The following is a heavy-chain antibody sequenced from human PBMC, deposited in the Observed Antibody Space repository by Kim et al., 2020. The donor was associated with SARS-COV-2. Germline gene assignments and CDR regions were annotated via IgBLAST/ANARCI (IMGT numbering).Heavy chain of an antibody. CDR3: AKWRIGDSSSSLLSYYYYGMDV. J-gene: IGHJ6*02. V-gene: IGHV3-30*18. CDR2: ISYDGSNK. D-gene: IGHD6-13*01. CDR1: GFTFSSYG. Sequence: GGSLRLSCAASGFTFSSYGMHWVRQAPGKGLEWVAVISYDGSNKYYADSVKGRFTISRDNSKNTLYLQMNSLRAKDTAVYYCAKWRIGDSSSSLLSYYYYGMDVWGQGTPVTVSS.